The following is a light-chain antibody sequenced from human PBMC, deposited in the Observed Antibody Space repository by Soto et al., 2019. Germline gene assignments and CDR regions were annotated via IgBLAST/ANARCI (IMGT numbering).Light chain of an antibody. CDR1: QPISSH. Sequence: DIQLTQSPSSLSASVGDRVTITCRASQPISSHLNWFQQKPGKAPSLLIYAGSRLLGGVPLRFSASESGTDSTLTISSLQPEDFATYFCQKSYTIPWTFGLGTRVEIK. J-gene: IGKJ1*01. CDR3: QKSYTIPWT. CDR2: AGS. V-gene: IGKV1-39*01.